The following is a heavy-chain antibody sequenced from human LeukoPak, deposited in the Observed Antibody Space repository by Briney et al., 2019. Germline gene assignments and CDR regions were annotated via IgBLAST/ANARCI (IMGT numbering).Heavy chain of an antibody. V-gene: IGHV4-59*01. CDR3: AGGQWLPIDY. Sequence: SETLSLTCTVSGGSISSYYWSWIRQPPGKGLECIGYIYYSGSTNYNPSLKSRFTISVDTSKNQFSLKLSSVTAADTAVYYCAGGQWLPIDYWGQGTLVTVSS. CDR1: GGSISSYY. D-gene: IGHD6-19*01. CDR2: IYYSGST. J-gene: IGHJ4*02.